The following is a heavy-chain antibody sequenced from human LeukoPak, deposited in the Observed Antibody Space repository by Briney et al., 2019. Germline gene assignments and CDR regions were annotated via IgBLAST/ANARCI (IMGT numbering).Heavy chain of an antibody. CDR1: GYTLTSYD. CDR3: ARGRITIFGVVQDY. Sequence: ASVKVSCKASGYTLTSYDINWVRQATGQGLEWMGWMNPNSGNTGYAQKFQGRVTMTRNTSISTAYMELSSLRSEDTAVYYCARGRITIFGVVQDYWGQGTLVTVSS. D-gene: IGHD3-3*01. J-gene: IGHJ4*02. CDR2: MNPNSGNT. V-gene: IGHV1-8*01.